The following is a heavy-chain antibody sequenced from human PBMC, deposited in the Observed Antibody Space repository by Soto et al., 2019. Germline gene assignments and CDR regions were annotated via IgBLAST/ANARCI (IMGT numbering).Heavy chain of an antibody. Sequence: ASVKVSCKASGYTFTSYGISWVRQAPGQGLEWMGWISAYNGNTNYAQKLQGRVTMTTDTSTSTAYMELRSLRSDDTAVYYCALYSSGWPDFEYWGQGTLVTVSS. D-gene: IGHD6-19*01. CDR3: ALYSSGWPDFEY. V-gene: IGHV1-18*01. CDR1: GYTFTSYG. J-gene: IGHJ4*02. CDR2: ISAYNGNT.